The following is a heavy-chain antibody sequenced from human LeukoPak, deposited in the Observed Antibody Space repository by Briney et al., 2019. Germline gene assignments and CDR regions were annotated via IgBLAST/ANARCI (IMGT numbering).Heavy chain of an antibody. D-gene: IGHD3-10*01. CDR3: ARGHTGRFSYYFDY. CDR2: IRSSGSTI. J-gene: IGHJ4*02. CDR1: GFTFSNYE. Sequence: GGSLRLSCAASGFTFSNYEMNWVRQAPGKGLEWVSYIRSSGSTIYYADSVKGRFTISRDNAKNPLYLQMNSLRAEDTAVYYCARGHTGRFSYYFDYWGQGTLVTVSS. V-gene: IGHV3-48*03.